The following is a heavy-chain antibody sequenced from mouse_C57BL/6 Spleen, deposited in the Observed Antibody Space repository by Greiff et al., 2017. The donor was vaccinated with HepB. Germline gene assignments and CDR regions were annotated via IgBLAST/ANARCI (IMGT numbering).Heavy chain of an antibody. J-gene: IGHJ4*01. Sequence: VQLQQPGAELVRPGSSVKLSCKASGYTFTSYWMPWVKQRPIQGLEWIGNIYPSDSETHYNQKFKDKATLTVDKSSSTAYMQLSSLTSEDSAVYYCAKGGCNYDYAMDYWGQGTSVTVAS. CDR3: AKGGCNYDYAMDY. CDR2: IYPSDSET. CDR1: GYTFTSYW. V-gene: IGHV1-52*01. D-gene: IGHD2-1*01.